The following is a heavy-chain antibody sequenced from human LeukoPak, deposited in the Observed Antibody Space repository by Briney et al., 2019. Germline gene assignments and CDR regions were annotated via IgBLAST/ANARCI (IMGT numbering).Heavy chain of an antibody. CDR2: ISSDGNNK. CDR1: GFTFSSNN. Sequence: GGSLRLSCEASGFTFSSNNIHWVRQAPGKGLEWVAAISSDGNNKWYAVAVKGRFTISRDNSKNTVYLQMNSLRVEDTALYYCAGPGGDRSFDFWGQGSLVTVSS. J-gene: IGHJ5*01. D-gene: IGHD2-21*02. V-gene: IGHV3-30-3*01. CDR3: AGPGGDRSFDF.